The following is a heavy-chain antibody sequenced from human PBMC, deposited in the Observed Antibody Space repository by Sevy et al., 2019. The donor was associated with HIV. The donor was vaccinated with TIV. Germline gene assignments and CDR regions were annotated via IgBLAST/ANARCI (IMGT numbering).Heavy chain of an antibody. CDR1: GFRFSSYG. CDR2: ISGTGAST. Sequence: GGSLRLSCSASGFRFSSYGMTWVRRTPGKGLEWVSSISGTGASTDYADSVKGRFTISRDNSRNTLFLQMNTLRAEDTAVYYCATDGGVNWDQYYFDSWGQGTLVTVSS. V-gene: IGHV3-23*01. CDR3: ATDGGVNWDQYYFDS. D-gene: IGHD2-8*02. J-gene: IGHJ4*02.